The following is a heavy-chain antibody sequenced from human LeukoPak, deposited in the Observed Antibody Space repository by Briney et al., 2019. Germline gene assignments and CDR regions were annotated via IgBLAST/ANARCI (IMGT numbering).Heavy chain of an antibody. Sequence: GGSLRLSCAASGFTFSSYSMNWVRQAPGKGLEWVSSISSSSSYIYYADSVKGRFTISRDNAKNSLYLQMNSLRAEDTAVYYCARGGSGWHRDWYFDLWGRGTLVTVSS. CDR1: GFTFSSYS. J-gene: IGHJ2*01. CDR3: ARGGSGWHRDWYFDL. D-gene: IGHD6-19*01. CDR2: ISSSSSYI. V-gene: IGHV3-21*01.